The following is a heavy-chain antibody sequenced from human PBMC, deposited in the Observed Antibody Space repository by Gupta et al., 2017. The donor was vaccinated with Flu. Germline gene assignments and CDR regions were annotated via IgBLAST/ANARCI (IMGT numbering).Heavy chain of an antibody. V-gene: IGHV3-23*01. J-gene: IGHJ4*02. CDR2: ISGSGAST. CDR1: GFNFRSDA. D-gene: IGHD3-22*01. Sequence: GFNFRSDAMSWVRQAPGKGLEWVSAISGSGASTYYVGYLKGRFSISDDNSKNTLYLQMNSLGAEHTAVYYCATQWVLPEWLDYWGKGTLVTVSS. CDR3: ATQWVLPEWLDY.